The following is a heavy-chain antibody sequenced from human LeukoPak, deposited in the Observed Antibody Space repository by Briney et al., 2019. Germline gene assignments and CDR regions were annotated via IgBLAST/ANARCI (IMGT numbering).Heavy chain of an antibody. V-gene: IGHV3-11*04. CDR1: GFTFSDYY. CDR3: ARDHDDNSGKYNGGALGL. CDR2: ISSSGSTI. J-gene: IGHJ3*01. D-gene: IGHD3-22*01. Sequence: GGSLRLSCAASGFTFSDYYMSWIRQAPGKGLEWVSYISSSGSTIYYADPVKGRFTISRDNAKNSLYLQMNSLRAEDTAVYYGARDHDDNSGKYNGGALGLWGQGTVVTVSS.